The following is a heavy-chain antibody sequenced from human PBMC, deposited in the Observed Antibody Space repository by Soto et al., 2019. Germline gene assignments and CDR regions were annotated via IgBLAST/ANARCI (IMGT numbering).Heavy chain of an antibody. CDR1: GFSLSTSGVG. V-gene: IGHV2-5*02. D-gene: IGHD6-13*01. J-gene: IGHJ1*01. Sequence: QITLKESGPTLVKPTQTLTLTCTFSGFSLSTSGVGVGWIRQPPGKALEWLALIYWDDDKRYSPSLKSRLTITKDTSINQVVLTMTNMDPVDTATYYCARMYSSSWYEDFQHWGQGTLVTVSS. CDR2: IYWDDDK. CDR3: ARMYSSSWYEDFQH.